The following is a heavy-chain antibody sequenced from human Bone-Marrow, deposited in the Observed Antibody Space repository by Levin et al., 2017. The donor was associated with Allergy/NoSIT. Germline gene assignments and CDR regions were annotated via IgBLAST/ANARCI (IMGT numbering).Heavy chain of an antibody. CDR3: ARAASIAARFDY. Sequence: GESLKISCAASGFTFSSYAMHWVRQAPGKGLEWVAVISYDGSNKYYADSVKGRFTISRDNSKNTLYLQMNSLRAEDTAVYYCARAASIAARFDYWGQGTLVTVSS. CDR1: GFTFSSYA. V-gene: IGHV3-30-3*01. CDR2: ISYDGSNK. J-gene: IGHJ4*02. D-gene: IGHD6-6*01.